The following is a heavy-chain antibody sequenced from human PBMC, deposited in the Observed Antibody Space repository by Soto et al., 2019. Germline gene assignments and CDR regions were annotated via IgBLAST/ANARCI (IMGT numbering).Heavy chain of an antibody. Sequence: SETLSLTCSVSGGSIRTSYYYWSWIRQPPGKGLEWIGYIYYSASTNYNPSLKSRVTISVDTSKNQFSLKLSSVTAADTAVYYCARGAIPYSSSWYRTRRFDPWGQGTLVTVSS. V-gene: IGHV4-61*01. CDR3: ARGAIPYSSSWYRTRRFDP. J-gene: IGHJ5*02. D-gene: IGHD6-13*01. CDR2: IYYSAST. CDR1: GGSIRTSYYY.